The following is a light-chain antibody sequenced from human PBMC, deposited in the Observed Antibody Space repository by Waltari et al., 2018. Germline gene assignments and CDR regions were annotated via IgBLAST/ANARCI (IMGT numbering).Light chain of an antibody. CDR2: HAS. Sequence: EIVLTQSPGTVSLSPGDRATLPCRASQSVRINLAWYQQKPGQAPRLLIYHASTRATGIPDRFSASGSGTDFSLTISRLEPEDFAMYYCQQYVESPATFGQGTKVEIK. CDR3: QQYVESPAT. J-gene: IGKJ1*01. V-gene: IGKV3-20*01. CDR1: QSVRIN.